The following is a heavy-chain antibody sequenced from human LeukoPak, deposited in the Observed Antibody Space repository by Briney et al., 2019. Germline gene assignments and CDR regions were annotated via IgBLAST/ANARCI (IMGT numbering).Heavy chain of an antibody. V-gene: IGHV4-59*01. CDR3: ARGTLAVAGTLFDY. CDR1: GGSISSYY. J-gene: IGHJ4*02. D-gene: IGHD6-19*01. CDR2: IYYSGST. Sequence: SETLSLTCTVSGGSISSYYWSWIRQPPGKGLEWIGYIYYSGSTNYNPSLKSRVTISVDTSKNQFSLKLSSVTAAGTAVYYCARGTLAVAGTLFDYWGRGTLVTVSS.